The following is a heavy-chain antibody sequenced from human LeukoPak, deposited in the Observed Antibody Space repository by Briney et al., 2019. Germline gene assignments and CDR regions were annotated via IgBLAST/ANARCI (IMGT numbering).Heavy chain of an antibody. V-gene: IGHV4-34*01. CDR3: ARGRYSYGYRWWYFDL. Sequence: SETLSLTSAVYGGSFSGYYWSWIRQPPGKGLEWIGEINHSGSTNYNPSLKSRVTISVDTSKNQFSLKLSSVTAADTAVYYCARGRYSYGYRWWYFDLWGRGTLVTVSS. CDR1: GGSFSGYY. CDR2: INHSGST. J-gene: IGHJ2*01. D-gene: IGHD5-18*01.